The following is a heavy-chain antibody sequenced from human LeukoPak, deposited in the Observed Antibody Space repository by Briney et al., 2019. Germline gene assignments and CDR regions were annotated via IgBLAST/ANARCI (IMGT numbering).Heavy chain of an antibody. CDR2: IYYSGST. D-gene: IGHD3-22*01. CDR3: ARGGRSGYSYTGVDY. V-gene: IGHV4-39*01. CDR1: GGPISSSSYY. J-gene: IGHJ4*02. Sequence: PSETLSLTCSVSGGPISSSSYYWGWIRQPPGKGLEWIGSIYYSGSTYYNPSLKSRVTISVDTSKNQFSLKLSSVTAADTAVYYCARGGRSGYSYTGVDYWGQGTLVTVSS.